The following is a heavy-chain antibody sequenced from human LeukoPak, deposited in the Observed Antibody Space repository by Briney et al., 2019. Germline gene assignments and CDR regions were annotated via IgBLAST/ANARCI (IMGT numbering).Heavy chain of an antibody. CDR2: INSDGIST. CDR1: GFTFSSSD. J-gene: IGHJ4*02. Sequence: GRSLRLSCAASGFTFSSSDMHWVRQAPGKGLVWVSRINSDGISTGYTDSVKGRFTVSRDNAKKTLYLQMNSLRAEDTAVYYCARDVGNFDYWGQGTLVTVSS. V-gene: IGHV3-74*01. CDR3: ARDVGNFDY.